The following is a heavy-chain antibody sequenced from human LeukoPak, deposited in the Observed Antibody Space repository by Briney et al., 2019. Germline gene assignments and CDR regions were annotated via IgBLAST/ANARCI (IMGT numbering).Heavy chain of an antibody. Sequence: ASVKVSCKASGYTFTGYYMRWVRQAPGQGLEWMGWINPNSGGTNYAQKFQGRVTMTRDTSISTAYMELSRLRSDDTAVYYCARDSREYCGGDCPFNYWGQGTLVTVSS. V-gene: IGHV1-2*02. J-gene: IGHJ4*02. CDR3: ARDSREYCGGDCPFNY. CDR1: GYTFTGYY. D-gene: IGHD2-21*02. CDR2: INPNSGGT.